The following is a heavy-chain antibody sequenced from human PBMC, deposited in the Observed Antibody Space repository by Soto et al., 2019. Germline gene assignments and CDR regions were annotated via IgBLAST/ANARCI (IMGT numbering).Heavy chain of an antibody. Sequence: PSETLSLTCTVSGGSISSGGYYWSWIRQHPGKGLEWIGYIYYSGSTYYNPSLKSRVTISVDTSKNQFSLKLSSVTAADTAVYYCARGLGGDFWSGYYSWWDYYYYYYMDVWGKGTTVTVSS. CDR2: IYYSGST. J-gene: IGHJ6*03. CDR3: ARGLGGDFWSGYYSWWDYYYYYYMDV. CDR1: GGSISSGGYY. V-gene: IGHV4-31*03. D-gene: IGHD3-3*01.